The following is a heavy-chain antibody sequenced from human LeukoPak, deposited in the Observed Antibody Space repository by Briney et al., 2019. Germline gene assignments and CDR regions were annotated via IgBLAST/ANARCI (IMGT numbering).Heavy chain of an antibody. V-gene: IGHV1-69*13. J-gene: IGHJ4*02. D-gene: IGHD3-10*01. CDR2: IIPIFGTA. CDR1: GGTFISYV. CDR3: ARVNRMVRGPPWYYFDY. Sequence: GASVKVSCKASGGTFISYVISWVRQAPGQGLEWMGGIIPIFGTANYAQKFQGRVTITADESTSTAYMELSSLRSEDTAVYYCARVNRMVRGPPWYYFDYWGQGTLVTVSS.